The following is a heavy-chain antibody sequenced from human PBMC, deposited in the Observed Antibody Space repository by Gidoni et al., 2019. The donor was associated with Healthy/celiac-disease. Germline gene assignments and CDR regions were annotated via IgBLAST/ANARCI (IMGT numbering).Heavy chain of an antibody. J-gene: IGHJ4*02. Sequence: EVQLVESGGGLVQPGGSLRLSCAASGFTFSSYEMNWVRQAPGKGLEWVSYISSSGSTIYYADSVKGRFTISRDNAKNSLYLQMNSLRAEDTAVYYCASRGRGSYSFDYWGQGTLVTVSS. D-gene: IGHD1-26*01. CDR2: ISSSGSTI. V-gene: IGHV3-48*03. CDR1: GFTFSSYE. CDR3: ASRGRGSYSFDY.